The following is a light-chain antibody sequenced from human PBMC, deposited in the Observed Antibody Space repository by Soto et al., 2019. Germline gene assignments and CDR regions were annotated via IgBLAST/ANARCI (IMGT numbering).Light chain of an antibody. Sequence: QSALTQPASVSGSPGQSITISCTGTSSDVGSYNLVSWYQQHPGKAPKLMIYEGSKRPSGVSNRFSGSKSGNTASLTISGAQAEGEGGCYCCSIGRNRDWVFGGGTKLTVL. V-gene: IGLV2-23*01. J-gene: IGLJ3*02. CDR1: SSDVGSYNL. CDR3: CSIGRNRDWV. CDR2: EGS.